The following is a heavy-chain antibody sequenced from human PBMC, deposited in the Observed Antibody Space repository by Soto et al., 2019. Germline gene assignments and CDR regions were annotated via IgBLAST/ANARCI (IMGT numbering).Heavy chain of an antibody. CDR3: AVRRDCSGGSCYAGTDY. Sequence: ASVKVSCKASGYTFTSYDINWVRQATGQGLEWMGWMNPNSGNTGYAQKFQGRVTMTRNTSISTAYMELSSLRSEDTAVYYCAVRRDCSGGSCYAGTDYWGQGTLVTVSS. D-gene: IGHD2-15*01. J-gene: IGHJ4*02. CDR2: MNPNSGNT. CDR1: GYTFTSYD. V-gene: IGHV1-8*01.